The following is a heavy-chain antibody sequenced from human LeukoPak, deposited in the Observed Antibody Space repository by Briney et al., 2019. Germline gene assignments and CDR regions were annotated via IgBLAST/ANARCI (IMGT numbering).Heavy chain of an antibody. V-gene: IGHV3-23*01. Sequence: GGSLRLSCAASGFTFSSYAMSWVRQAPGKGLEWVSGISTSGGDTYYADSVKGRFTISRDNSKNTLYLQMNSLRAEDTAVYYCAKDHKISYDMLDYWGQGTLVTVSS. CDR3: AKDHKISYDMLDY. CDR1: GFTFSSYA. J-gene: IGHJ4*02. D-gene: IGHD3-9*01. CDR2: ISTSGGDT.